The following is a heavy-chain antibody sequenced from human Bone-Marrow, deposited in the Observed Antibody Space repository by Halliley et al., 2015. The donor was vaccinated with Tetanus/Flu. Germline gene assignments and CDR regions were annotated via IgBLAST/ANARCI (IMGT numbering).Heavy chain of an antibody. CDR1: EFTFSDSG. V-gene: IGHV3-53*01. Sequence: SLRLSCEASEFTFSDSGMHWVRRAPGIGLEWVSIIYSGGTTYYAESVKERITTTRDNSKNTLYLQMNSLRLENTAVYYCARVLRNGNSGFAFAIRPQSTKLSDSS. CDR3: ARVLRNGNSGFAFAI. D-gene: IGHD2-8*01. J-gene: IGHJ3*02. CDR2: IYSGGTT.